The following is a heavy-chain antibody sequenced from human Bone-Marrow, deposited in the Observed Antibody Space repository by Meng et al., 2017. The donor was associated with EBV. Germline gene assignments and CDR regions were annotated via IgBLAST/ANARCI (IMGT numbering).Heavy chain of an antibody. D-gene: IGHD3-10*01. CDR2: IFYGGST. J-gene: IGHJ4*02. Sequence: VQLQESGPRLVKPSGTLSLTCVVSGGSIRSSNWWSWVRQPPGKGLEWIGEIFYGGSTNYNPSLENRVTISVDKSKNQFSLKLSSVTAADTAVYYCAAGFRELVRSRDYWGQGTLVTVSS. V-gene: IGHV4-4*02. CDR1: GGSIRSSNW. CDR3: AAGFRELVRSRDY.